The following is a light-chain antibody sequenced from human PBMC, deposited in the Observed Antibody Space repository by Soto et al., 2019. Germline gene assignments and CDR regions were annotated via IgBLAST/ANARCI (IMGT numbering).Light chain of an antibody. Sequence: QSPLTQPPSVSGSPGQSITISCTGTRSDDGSYNYVSWYQQHPGKAPKLMIYDVSHRPPGVCIRFSHSQPGHTASLTISELRAEDEADYFCSSFTRSNTRVFGTGTKGTVL. CDR1: RSDDGSYNY. CDR3: SSFTRSNTRV. V-gene: IGLV2-14*01. J-gene: IGLJ1*01. CDR2: DVS.